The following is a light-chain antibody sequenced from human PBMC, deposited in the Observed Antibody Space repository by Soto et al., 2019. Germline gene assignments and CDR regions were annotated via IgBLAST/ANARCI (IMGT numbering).Light chain of an antibody. CDR1: QSVTNRY. CDR2: GAS. J-gene: IGKJ5*01. V-gene: IGKV3-20*01. CDR3: QQYSTSPPIT. Sequence: EIVLTQSPDTLSLSPGEGATLSCRASQSVTNRYLAWYQHKPGQAPRLLIYGASTRATGIPDRFSGSGFDTDFGLTISRLEPEDFAVYFCQQYSTSPPITFGQGTRLEIK.